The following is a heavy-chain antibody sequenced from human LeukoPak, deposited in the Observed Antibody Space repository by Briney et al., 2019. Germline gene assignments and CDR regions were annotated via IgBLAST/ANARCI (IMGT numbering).Heavy chain of an antibody. Sequence: SLRLSCAASGFTFDDYAMHWVRQAPGKGLEWVSGISWNSGSIGYADSVKGRFTISRDNAKNSLYLQMNSLRAEDTALYYCAKDFFSWGSNLYYFDCWGQGTLVTVSS. J-gene: IGHJ4*02. CDR3: AKDFFSWGSNLYYFDC. D-gene: IGHD7-27*01. CDR1: GFTFDDYA. V-gene: IGHV3-9*01. CDR2: ISWNSGSI.